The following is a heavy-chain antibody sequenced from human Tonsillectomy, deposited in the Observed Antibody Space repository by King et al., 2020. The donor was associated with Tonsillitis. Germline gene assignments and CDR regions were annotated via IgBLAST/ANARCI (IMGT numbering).Heavy chain of an antibody. CDR2: IAWDAEK. V-gene: IGHV2-70*04. CDR3: TRSQAGSNWFDP. Sequence: VTLKESGPALVKPTQTLTLTCTFSGFSLSTDEMRVSWVRQPPGKALEWLARIAWDAEKFYSTSLKTRLTISRDTSKNQVVLRMTNMDPGDTATYYCTRSQAGSNWFDPWGRGTLVTVSS. J-gene: IGHJ5*02. CDR1: GFSLSTDEMR.